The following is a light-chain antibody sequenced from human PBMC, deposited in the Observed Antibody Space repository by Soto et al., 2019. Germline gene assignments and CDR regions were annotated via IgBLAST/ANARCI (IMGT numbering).Light chain of an antibody. CDR2: DVI. J-gene: IGLJ2*01. CDR3: SSYTSSSTPL. V-gene: IGLV2-14*03. Sequence: QSALTQPASVSGSPGQSITISCTGTSIDIGGYNFVSWYQQHPGKAPKLMIYDVINRPSVVSNRFSGSKSGNTSSLTISGLQAEDEADYYCSSYTSSSTPLFGGGTKLTVL. CDR1: SIDIGGYNF.